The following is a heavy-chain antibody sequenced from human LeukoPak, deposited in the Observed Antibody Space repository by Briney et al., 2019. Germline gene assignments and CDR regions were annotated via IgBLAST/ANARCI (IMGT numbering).Heavy chain of an antibody. CDR3: AREMGGYPFDY. D-gene: IGHD5-12*01. Sequence: GGSLRLSCAASGFTFSSYSMNWVRQAPGKGLEWVSYISISGTTIYYADSVKGRFTISRDNAKNSLYLQMNSLRAEDTSVYYCAREMGGYPFDYWGQGIQVTVSS. CDR1: GFTFSSYS. V-gene: IGHV3-48*04. J-gene: IGHJ4*02. CDR2: ISISGTTI.